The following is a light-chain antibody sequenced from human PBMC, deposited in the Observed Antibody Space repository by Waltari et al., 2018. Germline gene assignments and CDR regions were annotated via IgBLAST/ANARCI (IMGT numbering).Light chain of an antibody. J-gene: IGLJ7*01. CDR1: SPNIGTNY. V-gene: IGLV1-51*02. Sequence: QSVLTQPPSVSAAPGQRVTISCSGGSPNIGTNYVPWYRQFPGTAPKLLSYENTERPSGIPGRFSGSKSGTSATLDITGLQAGDEADYYCGTWDSSLSGAVFGGGTHLTVL. CDR2: ENT. CDR3: GTWDSSLSGAV.